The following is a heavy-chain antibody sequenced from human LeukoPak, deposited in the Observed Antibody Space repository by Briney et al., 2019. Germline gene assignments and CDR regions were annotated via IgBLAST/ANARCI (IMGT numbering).Heavy chain of an antibody. Sequence: GGSLRLACAASGFTFSSYAMHWVRQAPGKGLEYVSAISSNGGSTYYANSVKGRFTISRDNSKNTLYLQMNSLRVEDTAVYYCAKDPSYDPLYYFDYWGQGTLVTVSS. CDR2: ISSNGGST. CDR3: AKDPSYDPLYYFDY. D-gene: IGHD3-3*01. J-gene: IGHJ4*02. V-gene: IGHV3-64*01. CDR1: GFTFSSYA.